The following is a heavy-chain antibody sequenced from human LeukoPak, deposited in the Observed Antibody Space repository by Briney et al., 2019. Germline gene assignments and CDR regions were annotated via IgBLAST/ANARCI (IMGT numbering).Heavy chain of an antibody. CDR1: GGSFSGYY. D-gene: IGHD3-3*01. Sequence: SETLSFTCAVYGGSFSGYYWSWIRQPPGKGLEWIGEINHSGSTNYNPSLKSRVTISVDTSKNQFSLKLSSVTAADTAVYYCARRLLRFYYFDYWGQGTLVTVSS. J-gene: IGHJ4*02. V-gene: IGHV4-34*01. CDR2: INHSGST. CDR3: ARRLLRFYYFDY.